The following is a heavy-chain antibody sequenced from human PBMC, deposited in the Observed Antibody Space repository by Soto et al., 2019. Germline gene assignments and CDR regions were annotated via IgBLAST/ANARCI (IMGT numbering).Heavy chain of an antibody. J-gene: IGHJ6*02. CDR1: GGSISSYY. D-gene: IGHD6-6*01. V-gene: IGHV4-59*01. CDR3: ARDRAAHPYYYYYGMDV. CDR2: IYYSGST. Sequence: SETLSLTCTVSGGSISSYYWSWIRQPPGKGLEWIEYIYYSGSTNYNPSLKSRVTISVDTSKNQSSLKLSSVTAADTAVYYCARDRAAHPYYYYYGMDVWGQGTTVTVSS.